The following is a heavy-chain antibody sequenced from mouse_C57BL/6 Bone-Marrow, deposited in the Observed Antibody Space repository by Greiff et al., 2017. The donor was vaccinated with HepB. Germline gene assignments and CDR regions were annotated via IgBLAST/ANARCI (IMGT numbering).Heavy chain of an antibody. D-gene: IGHD1-1*01. Sequence: EVKLVESEGGLVQPGSSMKLSCTASGFTFSDYYMAWVRQVPEKGLEWVANINYDGSSTYYLDSLKSRFIISRDNAKNILYLQMSSLKSEDTATYYCARETDYYGSSYGFAYWGQGTRVTVSA. CDR2: INYDGSST. V-gene: IGHV5-16*01. CDR3: ARETDYYGSSYGFAY. CDR1: GFTFSDYY. J-gene: IGHJ3*01.